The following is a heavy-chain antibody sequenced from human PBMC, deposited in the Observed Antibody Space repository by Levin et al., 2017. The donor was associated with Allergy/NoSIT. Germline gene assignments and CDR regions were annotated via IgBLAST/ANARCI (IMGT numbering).Heavy chain of an antibody. CDR2: FDPKDGET. Sequence: ASVKVSCKVSGYTLTKSSMHWVRQAPGKGLEWMGAFDPKDGETIYAQKFQGRVTMTEDTSTNTAYMELSSLTSDDTAVYYCANDYGDNMSDDFDVWGQGTLVSVSS. J-gene: IGHJ3*01. CDR1: GYTLTKSS. V-gene: IGHV1-24*01. CDR3: ANDYGDNMSDDFDV. D-gene: IGHD4-17*01.